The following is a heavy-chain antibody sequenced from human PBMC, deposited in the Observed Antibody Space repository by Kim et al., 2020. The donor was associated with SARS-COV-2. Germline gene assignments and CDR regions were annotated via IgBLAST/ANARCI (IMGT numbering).Heavy chain of an antibody. CDR2: ISYDGSGK. V-gene: IGHV3-30*18. J-gene: IGHJ4*02. CDR1: GFPFSSYG. D-gene: IGHD6-19*01. Sequence: GGSLRLSCAASGFPFSSYGMYWVRQAPGKGLEWVAVISYDGSGKYYVDSVKGRFTISRDNSQNTLYLQMNSLRTEDTAVYYCAKSPGGWYDHYFDSWGQG. CDR3: AKSPGGWYDHYFDS.